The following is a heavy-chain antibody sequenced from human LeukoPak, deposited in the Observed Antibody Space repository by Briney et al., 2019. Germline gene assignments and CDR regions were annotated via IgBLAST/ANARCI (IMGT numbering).Heavy chain of an antibody. CDR3: ARGKDGYKRGYPLGFDY. J-gene: IGHJ4*02. CDR1: GFTFSDYY. V-gene: IGHV3-11*01. Sequence: GGSLRLSCAASGFTFSDYYMSWLRQAPGKGLEWVSDIRSSGSTIYYADSEKGRFTISRDNAKNSLYLQMNSLRAEDTAVYYCARGKDGYKRGYPLGFDYWGQGTLVTVSS. CDR2: IRSSGSTI. D-gene: IGHD5-24*01.